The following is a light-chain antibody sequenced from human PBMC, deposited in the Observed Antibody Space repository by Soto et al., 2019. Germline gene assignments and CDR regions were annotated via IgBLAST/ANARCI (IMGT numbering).Light chain of an antibody. CDR1: QTISSS. CDR3: QQHNDYTAVT. Sequence: DIQMTQSPSTLSASVGDRVTITYRASQTISSSLAWYQHKPGKATKLIIFDASTLQHGVPSRFSGSGFGTEFTLTITGLQPDDFATYYCQQHNDYTAVTFGQGTKVDI. CDR2: DAS. J-gene: IGKJ2*01. V-gene: IGKV1-5*01.